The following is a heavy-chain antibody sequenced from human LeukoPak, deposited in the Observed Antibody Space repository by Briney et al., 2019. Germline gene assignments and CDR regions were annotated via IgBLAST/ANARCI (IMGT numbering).Heavy chain of an antibody. Sequence: SVKVSCKASGGTFNNYAITWVRQAPGQGLEWMGGIIPVFDTANYAQRFQGRVTITTDESTSTAYMELSSLRSEDTAVYYCATRVVAACALTFDYWGQGTLVTVSS. CDR3: ATRVVAACALTFDY. V-gene: IGHV1-69*05. CDR1: GGTFNNYA. D-gene: IGHD6-13*01. CDR2: IIPVFDTA. J-gene: IGHJ4*02.